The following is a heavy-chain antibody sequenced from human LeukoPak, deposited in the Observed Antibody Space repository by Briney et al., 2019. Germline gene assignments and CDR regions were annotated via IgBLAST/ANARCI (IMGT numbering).Heavy chain of an antibody. Sequence: SETLSLTCTVSGGSISNYYWSWVRQPPGKGLEWVGYIFYSGSTNYNPSLKSRVTISVDTSKNQFSLRLSSVTAADTAVYYFARHLPRTDIGYAFDVWGQGTVVTVSS. J-gene: IGHJ3*01. V-gene: IGHV4-59*08. CDR1: GGSISNYY. CDR3: ARHLPRTDIGYAFDV. D-gene: IGHD2-15*01. CDR2: IFYSGST.